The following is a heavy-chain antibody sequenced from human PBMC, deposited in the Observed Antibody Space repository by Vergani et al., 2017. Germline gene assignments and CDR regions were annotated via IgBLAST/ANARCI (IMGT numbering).Heavy chain of an antibody. D-gene: IGHD1-26*01. Sequence: EVQLMESGGGWAQPGGSLRLSCAASGFTFDDYAMHWVRQAPGKGLEWVSGISWNSGSIGYADSVKGRFTISRDNAKNSLYLQMNSLRAEDTALYYCAKDRSGSYYGDFDYWGQGTLVTVSS. CDR2: ISWNSGSI. CDR3: AKDRSGSYYGDFDY. V-gene: IGHV3-9*01. CDR1: GFTFDDYA. J-gene: IGHJ4*02.